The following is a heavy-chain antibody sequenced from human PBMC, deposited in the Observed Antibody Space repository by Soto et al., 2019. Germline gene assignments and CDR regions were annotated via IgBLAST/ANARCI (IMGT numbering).Heavy chain of an antibody. CDR2: INHSGST. CDR3: ARGQSGGLHLGGPIEATRKYYFDY. V-gene: IGHV4-34*01. CDR1: GGSFSGYY. Sequence: QVQLQQWGAGLLKPSETLSLTCAVYGGSFSGYYWSWIRQPPGKGLEWIGEINHSGSTNYNPTLKSPVTISVDTSKNQFSLKLSFVTAADTAVYYCARGQSGGLHLGGPIEATRKYYFDYWGQGTLVTVSS. J-gene: IGHJ4*02. D-gene: IGHD3-16*01.